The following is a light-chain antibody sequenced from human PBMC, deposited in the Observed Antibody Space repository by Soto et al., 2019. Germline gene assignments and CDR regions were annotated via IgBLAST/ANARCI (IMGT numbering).Light chain of an antibody. CDR2: EVS. CDR3: SSYAGSTLV. CDR1: SSDVGGYNY. V-gene: IGLV2-8*01. Sequence: QPVLTQPPSASGSPGQSVTISCTGTSSDVGGYNYVSWYQQHTGKAPKLMTYEVSKRPSGVPDRFSGSKSGNTASLTVSGLQAEDEADYYCSSYAGSTLVFGGGTKVTVL. J-gene: IGLJ3*02.